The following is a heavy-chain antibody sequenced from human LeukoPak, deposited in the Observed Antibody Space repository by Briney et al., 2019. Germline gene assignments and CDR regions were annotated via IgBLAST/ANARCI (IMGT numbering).Heavy chain of an antibody. CDR2: VSWDSRSV. J-gene: IGHJ5*01. D-gene: IGHD1-14*01. CDR1: GFKFDDYA. Sequence: TGGSLRLCCEASGFKFDDYAMHWVRQAPGKGPEWVSGVSWDSRSVAYADSVRGRFTISRDNAKNSLYLQMNSLTTEDTAFYHCAKGASHGIHYWFDPWGQGTLVTVST. V-gene: IGHV3-9*01. CDR3: AKGASHGIHYWFDP.